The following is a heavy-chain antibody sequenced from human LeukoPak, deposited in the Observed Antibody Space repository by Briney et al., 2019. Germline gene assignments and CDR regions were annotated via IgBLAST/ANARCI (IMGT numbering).Heavy chain of an antibody. CDR3: ARDRDGDYGRDWFDP. J-gene: IGHJ5*02. D-gene: IGHD4-17*01. CDR2: INSDGSST. V-gene: IGHV3-74*01. CDR1: GFTFSSYW. Sequence: GGSLRLSCAASGFTFSSYWMHWVRQAPGKGLVWVSRINSDGSSTSYADSVKGRFTISRDNAKNTLYLQMNSLRAEDTAVYYCARDRDGDYGRDWFDPWGQGTLVTVSS.